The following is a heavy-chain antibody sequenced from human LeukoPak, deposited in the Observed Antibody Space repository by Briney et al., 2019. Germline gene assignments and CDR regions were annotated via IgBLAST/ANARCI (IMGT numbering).Heavy chain of an antibody. D-gene: IGHD4-17*01. CDR1: GFTISSNY. V-gene: IGHV3-53*01. CDR3: ARATHDLGDYNDY. CDR2: IYSGGKT. J-gene: IGHJ4*02. Sequence: PGGSLRLSCAASGFTISSNYMSRVRQAPGKGLEWVSIIYSGGKTFYADSVKGRFTISRDNSKNTLYLQMNSLRAEDTAVYYCARATHDLGDYNDYWGQGTLVTVSS.